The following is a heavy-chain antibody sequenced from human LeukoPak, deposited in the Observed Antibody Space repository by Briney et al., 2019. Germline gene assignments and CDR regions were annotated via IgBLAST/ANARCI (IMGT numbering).Heavy chain of an antibody. D-gene: IGHD1-26*01. CDR1: GGTFSSYA. CDR3: ASRGVGATGYYYYYMDV. V-gene: IGHV1-69*13. J-gene: IGHJ6*03. Sequence: SVKVSCKASGGTFSSYAISWVRQAPGQGLEWMGGIIPIFGTANYAQKFQGRVTITADESTSTAYLELSSLRSEDTAVYYCASRGVGATGYYYYYMDVWGKGTTVTVSS. CDR2: IIPIFGTA.